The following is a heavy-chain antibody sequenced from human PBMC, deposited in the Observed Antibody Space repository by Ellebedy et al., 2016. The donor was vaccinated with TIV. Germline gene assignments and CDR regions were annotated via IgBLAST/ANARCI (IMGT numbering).Heavy chain of an antibody. D-gene: IGHD5-24*01. CDR2: ISAYNGNT. V-gene: IGHV1-18*01. CDR1: GGTFSSYA. Sequence: ASVKVSXKASGGTFSSYAISWVRQAPGQGLEWMGWISAYNGNTNYAQKLQGRVTITRDTSASTAYMVLSSLRSEDTAVYYCARDSNGYRLWGQGTMVTVSS. J-gene: IGHJ3*01. CDR3: ARDSNGYRL.